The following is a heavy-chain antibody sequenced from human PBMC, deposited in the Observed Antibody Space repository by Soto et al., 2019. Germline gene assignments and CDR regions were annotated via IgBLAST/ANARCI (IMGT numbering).Heavy chain of an antibody. J-gene: IGHJ4*02. CDR3: AMDLYGGSACFDY. CDR1: GFTFSNNG. D-gene: IGHD2-15*01. V-gene: IGHV3-30*03. CDR2: ISSDGSKK. Sequence: QVQLVESGGGVVQPGRSLRLSCVASGFTFSNNGIHWVRQAPGKGLEWVAVISSDGSKKYYADSVKGRFTISRDNSKNTQYLKMNSLRAEGTAVYYCAMDLYGGSACFDYWGQGTLVTVSS.